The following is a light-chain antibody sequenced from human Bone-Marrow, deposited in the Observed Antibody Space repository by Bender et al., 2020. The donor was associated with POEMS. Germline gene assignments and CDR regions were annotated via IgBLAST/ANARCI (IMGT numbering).Light chain of an antibody. CDR2: DVT. Sequence: QSALTQPASISGSPGQAITISCTGTSRDVGSSNLVSWYQHHPGQAPKLMIYDVTTRPSGVSYRFSGSKSGNAASLTISGLQAEDEADYYCSSYTRSNTVVFGGGTKVTVL. J-gene: IGLJ3*02. CDR1: SRDVGSSNL. CDR3: SSYTRSNTVV. V-gene: IGLV2-14*02.